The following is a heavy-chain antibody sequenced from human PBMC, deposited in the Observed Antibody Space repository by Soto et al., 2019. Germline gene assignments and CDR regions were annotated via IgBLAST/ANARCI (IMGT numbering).Heavy chain of an antibody. Sequence: GGSLRLSCAASGFTFSSYAMSWVRQAPGKGLEWVSAISGSGGSTYYADSVKGRFTISRDNSKNTLYLQMNSLRAEDTAVYYCAKFYCSSTSCPLDYWGQGTLVTVSS. CDR3: AKFYCSSTSCPLDY. CDR2: ISGSGGST. D-gene: IGHD2-2*01. J-gene: IGHJ4*02. CDR1: GFTFSSYA. V-gene: IGHV3-23*01.